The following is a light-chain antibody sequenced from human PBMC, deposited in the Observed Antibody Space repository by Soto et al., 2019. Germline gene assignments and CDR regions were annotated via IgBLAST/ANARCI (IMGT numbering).Light chain of an antibody. J-gene: IGLJ1*01. CDR2: EVS. CDR1: SSDVGGYNY. Sequence: QSVLTQPGSVSGAPGQSITISCTGTSSDVGGYNYVSWYQQHPGKAPKLMIYEVSNRPSGVSNRFSGSKSGNTASLTISGIQAEDDADYYCSSYNSSSSYVFGTGTKLTVL. V-gene: IGLV2-14*01. CDR3: SSYNSSSSYV.